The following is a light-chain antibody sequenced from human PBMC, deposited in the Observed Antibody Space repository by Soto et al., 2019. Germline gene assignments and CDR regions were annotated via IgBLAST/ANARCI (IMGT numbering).Light chain of an antibody. J-gene: IGLJ3*02. CDR1: SSDIGNYNF. Sequence: QLVLTQPASVSGSPGQSITISCTGTSSDIGNYNFVSWYQHHPGKAPKLLIYDVSNRPSGVSDRFSGSKSGKTASLTISGLQAEDEADYYCNSFIASSTLGVFGGGTQLTVL. CDR2: DVS. V-gene: IGLV2-14*03. CDR3: NSFIASSTLGV.